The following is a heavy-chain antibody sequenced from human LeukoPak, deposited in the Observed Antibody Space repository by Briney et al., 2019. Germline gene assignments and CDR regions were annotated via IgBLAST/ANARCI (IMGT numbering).Heavy chain of an antibody. CDR3: ARALGVGFGQNAYYFDH. Sequence: VASVKVSCKASGGTFSSYAISWVRQAPGQGLEWMGRLNPNSGGTNYAQKFQGRVTMTRDTSTDTAYIQLSSLRSTDTAVYYCARALGVGFGQNAYYFDHWGQGTLVTVSS. CDR1: GGTFSSYA. J-gene: IGHJ4*02. D-gene: IGHD1-26*01. CDR2: LNPNSGGT. V-gene: IGHV1-2*06.